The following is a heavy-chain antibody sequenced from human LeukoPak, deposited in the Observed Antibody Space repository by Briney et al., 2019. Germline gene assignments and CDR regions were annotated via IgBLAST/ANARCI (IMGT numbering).Heavy chain of an antibody. V-gene: IGHV3-23*01. CDR1: GFTFSNYA. CDR3: AKTVGAGGAY. D-gene: IGHD1-26*01. CDR2: VSGTGGTT. Sequence: GGSLRLSCAASGFTFSNYAMAWVRQAPGKGLEWVSSVSGTGGTTYHADSVKGRLTISRDNSNNTLYLQMNSLRAEDTAVYYCAKTVGAGGAYWGQGTLVTVSS. J-gene: IGHJ4*02.